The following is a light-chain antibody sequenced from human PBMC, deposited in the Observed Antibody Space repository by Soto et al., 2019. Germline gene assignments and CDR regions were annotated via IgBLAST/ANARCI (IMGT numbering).Light chain of an antibody. CDR2: GAS. J-gene: IGKJ4*01. Sequence: EIVLTQSPGTLSLSPGETVTLSCRASQSISSYYVAWFQHKPGQAPRLLIYGASSRAPGIPERFSGSGSGTDFSLTINRLEPEDSAVFYCQQYGYPQLTFGGGTKVDIK. CDR3: QQYGYPQLT. CDR1: QSISSYY. V-gene: IGKV3-20*01.